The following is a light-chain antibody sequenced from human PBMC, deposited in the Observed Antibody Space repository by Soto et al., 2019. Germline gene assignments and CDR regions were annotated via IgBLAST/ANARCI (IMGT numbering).Light chain of an antibody. V-gene: IGKV3-15*01. J-gene: IGKJ1*01. CDR2: GAS. Sequence: EIEMTQSPVTLSVSPGETANLSCRASQTVTSNLAWYQQKPGRSPRLLLSGASTRATGIPARFSGSGSGTEFTLTISRLQSEDLAVCYYQQYNDCPRTLGQGTKVDMK. CDR1: QTVTSN. CDR3: QQYNDCPRT.